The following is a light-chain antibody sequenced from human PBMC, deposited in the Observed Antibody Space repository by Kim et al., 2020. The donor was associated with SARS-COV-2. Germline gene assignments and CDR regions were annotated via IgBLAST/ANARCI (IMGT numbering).Light chain of an antibody. CDR2: KAS. Sequence: SASVGDRVTITCRASQSISSWLAWYQQKPGKAPKLLIYKASSLESGVPSRFSSSGSGTEFTLTISSLQPDDFATYYCQQYNSFPYSFGQGTKLEIK. J-gene: IGKJ2*03. CDR1: QSISSW. CDR3: QQYNSFPYS. V-gene: IGKV1-5*03.